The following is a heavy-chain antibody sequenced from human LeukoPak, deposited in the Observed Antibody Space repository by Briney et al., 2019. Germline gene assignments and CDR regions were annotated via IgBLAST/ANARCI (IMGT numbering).Heavy chain of an antibody. D-gene: IGHD6-19*01. J-gene: IGHJ4*02. CDR2: INHSGST. CDR3: ARGHYGNSSGWYGY. V-gene: IGHV4-34*01. CDR1: GGSFSGYY. Sequence: KPSETLSLTCAVYGGSFSGYYWSWIRQPPGKGLEWIGEINHSGSTNYNPSLKSRVTISVDTSKNQFSLKLSSVTAADTAVYYCARGHYGNSSGWYGYWGQGTLVTVSS.